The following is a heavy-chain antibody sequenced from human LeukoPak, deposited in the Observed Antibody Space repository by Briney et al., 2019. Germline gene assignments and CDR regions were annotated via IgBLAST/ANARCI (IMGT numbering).Heavy chain of an antibody. CDR3: ARVGGYSYDLDY. J-gene: IGHJ4*02. D-gene: IGHD5-18*01. CDR2: ISSSSKYI. CDR1: GFIFRNYA. Sequence: QSGGSLRLSCAASGFIFRNYAMTWVRQAPGKGLEWVSSISSSSKYIYYADSVKGRFTISRDNAKNSLYLQMNRLRAEDTAVYYCARVGGYSYDLDYWGQGTLVTVSS. V-gene: IGHV3-21*01.